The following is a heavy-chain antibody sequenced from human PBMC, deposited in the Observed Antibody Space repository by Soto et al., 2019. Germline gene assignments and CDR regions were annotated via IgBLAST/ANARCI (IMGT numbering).Heavy chain of an antibody. V-gene: IGHV3-21*02. J-gene: IGHJ6*02. CDR3: AREDYDILTGYYRVDYYYGMDV. Sequence: EVQLVESGGGLVKPGGSLRLSCAASGFTFTSYTMHWVRQAPGKGLEWVSSISSSSSYIYYADSVKGRFTISRDNAKKSLYLQMNSLISEDTAVYYCAREDYDILTGYYRVDYYYGMDVWGQGTTVTVFS. CDR2: ISSSSSYI. CDR1: GFTFTSYT. D-gene: IGHD3-9*01.